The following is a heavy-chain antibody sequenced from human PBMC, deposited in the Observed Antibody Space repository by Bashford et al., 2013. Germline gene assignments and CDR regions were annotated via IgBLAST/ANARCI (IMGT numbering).Heavy chain of an antibody. J-gene: IGHJ3*01. V-gene: IGHV3-48*02. CDR2: ISGSSHTI. Sequence: VRQAPGKGLEWVSYISGSSHTIYYADSVKGRFSISRDNAKNSLFLEMNSLRDEDTAIYYCARDKGHLLSFLADACDVWGQGTMVTVSS. CDR3: ARDKGHLLSFLADACDV. D-gene: IGHD2-2*01.